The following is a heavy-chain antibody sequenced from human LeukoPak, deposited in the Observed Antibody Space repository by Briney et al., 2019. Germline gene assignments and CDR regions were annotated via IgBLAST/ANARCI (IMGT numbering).Heavy chain of an antibody. CDR3: PRDSMTPPTTRGYYYYMDA. Sequence: GGSLRLSCAASGFTFSSYGMHWVRQAPGKGLEWMAFIRYDGSNKYYADSVKGRFTISRDNAKNSLYLQMNSLRAEDTAVYYCPRDSMTPPTTRGYYYYMDAWGKGTPVTVSS. J-gene: IGHJ6*03. CDR2: IRYDGSNK. V-gene: IGHV3-30*02. D-gene: IGHD4-11*01. CDR1: GFTFSSYG.